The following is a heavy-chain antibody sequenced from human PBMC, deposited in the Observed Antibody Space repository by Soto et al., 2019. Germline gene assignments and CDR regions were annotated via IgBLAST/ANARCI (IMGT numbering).Heavy chain of an antibody. D-gene: IGHD3-16*01. J-gene: IGHJ4*02. CDR3: ARGSRAFDRSLTFDY. Sequence: SSETLSLTCTVSGASISSIGYYWTWIRQFPGKGLEWIGYIHGSNGGHTYYKPSLKSRVTISVDTSKNHFSLTLSSVAAADTGIYYCARGSRAFDRSLTFDYWGQGTQVPVYS. CDR1: GASISSIGYY. CDR2: IHGSNGGHT. V-gene: IGHV4-31*03.